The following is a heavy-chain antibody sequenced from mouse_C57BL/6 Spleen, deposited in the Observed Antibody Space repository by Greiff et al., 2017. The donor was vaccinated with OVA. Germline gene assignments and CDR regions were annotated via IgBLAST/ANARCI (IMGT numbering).Heavy chain of an antibody. V-gene: IGHV1-4*01. CDR1: GYTFTSYT. D-gene: IGHD1-1*01. Sequence: QVQLKESGAELARPGASVKMSCKASGYTFTSYTMHWVKQRPGQGLEWIGYINPSSGYTKYNQKFKDKATLTADKSSSTAYMQLSSLTSEDSAVYYCARGYYYGSSFDYWGQGTTLTVSS. J-gene: IGHJ2*01. CDR2: INPSSGYT. CDR3: ARGYYYGSSFDY.